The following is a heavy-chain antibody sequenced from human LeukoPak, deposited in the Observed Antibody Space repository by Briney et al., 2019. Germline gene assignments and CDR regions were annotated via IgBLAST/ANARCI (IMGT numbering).Heavy chain of an antibody. CDR1: GYTFTNYY. J-gene: IGHJ6*03. CDR3: ARPREPHYDFWSGYRYYYYYMDV. D-gene: IGHD3-3*01. CDR2: IHPRGGSA. Sequence: ASVKVSCKASGYTFTNYYIHWVRQAPGQGPEWMGIIHPRGGSARYAQKFQGRVTMTRNTSISTAYMELSSLRSEDTAVYYCARPREPHYDFWSGYRYYYYYMDVWGKGTTVTVSS. V-gene: IGHV1-46*01.